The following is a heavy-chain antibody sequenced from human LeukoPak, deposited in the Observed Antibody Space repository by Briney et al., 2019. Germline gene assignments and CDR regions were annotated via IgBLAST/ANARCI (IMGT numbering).Heavy chain of an antibody. V-gene: IGHV4-59*08. CDR3: ARMGGYSGYATH. Sequence: SETLSPTCTVSGGSISSYYWSWIRQPPGKGLEWIGYIHSSGNTNYNPSLKSRVTISVDTSKSQFSLKLSSVTAADTAVYYCARMGGYSGYATHWGQGTLVTVSS. J-gene: IGHJ4*02. CDR2: IHSSGNT. D-gene: IGHD5-12*01. CDR1: GGSISSYY.